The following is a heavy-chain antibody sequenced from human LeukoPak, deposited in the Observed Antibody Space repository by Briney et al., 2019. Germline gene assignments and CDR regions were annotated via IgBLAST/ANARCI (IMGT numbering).Heavy chain of an antibody. CDR2: IDYSGGST. J-gene: IGHJ4*02. D-gene: IGHD4/OR15-4a*01. V-gene: IGHV3-48*03. CDR1: GFPLISYE. Sequence: GGSLSLSCTASGFPLISYEMSWIRQAPGKGLEWVSSIDYSGGSTYYADSVKGRFTISRDNAKNSLDLQMNSLRAEDTAVYYCARDTLGEGEDANYAVYYFDYWGQGTPVTVSS. CDR3: ARDTLGEGEDANYAVYYFDY.